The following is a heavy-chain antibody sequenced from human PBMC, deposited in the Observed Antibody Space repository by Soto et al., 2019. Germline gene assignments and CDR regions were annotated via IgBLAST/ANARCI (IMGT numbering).Heavy chain of an antibody. CDR2: INHSGST. V-gene: IGHV4-34*01. CDR1: GGSFSGYY. D-gene: IGHD6-6*01. Sequence: SETLSLTCAVYGGSFSGYYWSWIRQPPGKGLEWIGEINHSGSTNYNPSLKSRVTISVDTSKNQFSLKLSSVTAADTAVYYCARGLYSSSSGLFDYWGQGTLVTVSS. CDR3: ARGLYSSSSGLFDY. J-gene: IGHJ4*02.